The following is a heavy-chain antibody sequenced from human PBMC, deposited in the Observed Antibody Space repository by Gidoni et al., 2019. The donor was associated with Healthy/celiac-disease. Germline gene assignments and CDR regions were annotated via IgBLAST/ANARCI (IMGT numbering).Heavy chain of an antibody. CDR3: ARDLMFGNVDTPMAPGY. J-gene: IGHJ4*02. D-gene: IGHD5-18*01. CDR2: ISYDGSNT. Sequence: QVQLVESGGGVVQPGRSLRLSCAASGLTFNSYVMYWVRQAPGKGLDWVAVISYDGSNTYYADFVKGRFTISRDNSKNTLYLQMNSLRAEDTAVYYCARDLMFGNVDTPMAPGYWGQGTLVTVSS. CDR1: GLTFNSYV. V-gene: IGHV3-30*04.